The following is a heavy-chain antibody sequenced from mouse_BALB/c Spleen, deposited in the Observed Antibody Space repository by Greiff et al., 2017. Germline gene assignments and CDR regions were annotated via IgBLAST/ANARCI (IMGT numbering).Heavy chain of an antibody. J-gene: IGHJ2*01. Sequence: VQVVESGPGLVAPSQSLSITCTVSGFSLTSYDISWIRQPPGKGLEWLGVIWTGGGTNYNSAFMSRLSISKDNSKSQVFLKMNSLQTDDTAIYYCVRGGQLGLDYWGQGTTLTVSS. CDR2: IWTGGGT. D-gene: IGHD3-2*01. CDR1: GFSLTSYD. V-gene: IGHV2-9-2*01. CDR3: VRGGQLGLDY.